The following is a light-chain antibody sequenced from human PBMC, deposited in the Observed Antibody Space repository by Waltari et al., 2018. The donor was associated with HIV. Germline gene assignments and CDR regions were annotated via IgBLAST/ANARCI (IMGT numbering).Light chain of an antibody. CDR1: SSDVGGYNY. Sequence: QSALTQPASVSGSPGKSITISCTGTSSDVGGYNYVSWYNQHPGKAHKLMIYDVSDRPSWVSKRFSGSKSGNTAALTISGLQAEDEADYYCSSYTSSSTSVVFGGGTKLTVL. V-gene: IGLV2-14*03. CDR2: DVS. J-gene: IGLJ2*01. CDR3: SSYTSSSTSVV.